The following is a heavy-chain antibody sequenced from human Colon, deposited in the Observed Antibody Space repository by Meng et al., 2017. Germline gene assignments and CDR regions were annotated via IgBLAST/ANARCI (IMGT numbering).Heavy chain of an antibody. CDR3: ARTAVAMFRATLFDAFDL. D-gene: IGHD3-10*01. CDR2: ISASGSVI. J-gene: IGHJ3*01. CDR1: GFTFSSSE. Sequence: GGSLRLSCAASGFTFSSSEMNWVRQAPGKGVEWISYISASGSVIYYADSVKGRFTISRDNAKNSLYLQMNSLRAEDTAVYYCARTAVAMFRATLFDAFDLWGQGKKVTCSS. V-gene: IGHV3-48*03.